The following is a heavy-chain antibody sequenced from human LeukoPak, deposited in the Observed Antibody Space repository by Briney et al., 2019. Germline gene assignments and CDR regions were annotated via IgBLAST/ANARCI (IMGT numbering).Heavy chain of an antibody. CDR3: ARRNTAMVYFDY. J-gene: IGHJ4*02. V-gene: IGHV5-51*01. D-gene: IGHD5-18*01. CDR1: GYSFTSYW. CDR2: ISPGDSET. Sequence: AGESLKISRKGSGYSFTSYWIGWVRQMPGKGLEWMGIISPGDSETRYSPSFQGQVTISADKSISTAYLQWRSLKASDTAMYYCARRNTAMVYFDYWGQGTLVTVSS.